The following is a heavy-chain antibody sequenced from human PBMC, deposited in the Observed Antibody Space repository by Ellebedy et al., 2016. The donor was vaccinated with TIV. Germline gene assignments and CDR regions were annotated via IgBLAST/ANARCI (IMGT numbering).Heavy chain of an antibody. D-gene: IGHD4-17*01. Sequence: SGPTLVXPTQTLTLTCNFSGFSLSTSGVGVGWIRQPPGKALEWLGIIYWDDDKRYSPSLKSRLTISKDTSKNQVVLSMTNMDPVDAATYFCARGLYGDYVGRCFDFWGQGTVVTVSS. CDR2: IYWDDDK. CDR3: ARGLYGDYVGRCFDF. V-gene: IGHV2-5*02. J-gene: IGHJ3*01. CDR1: GFSLSTSGVG.